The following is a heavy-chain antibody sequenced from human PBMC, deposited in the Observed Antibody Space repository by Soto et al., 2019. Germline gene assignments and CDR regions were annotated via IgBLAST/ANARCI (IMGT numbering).Heavy chain of an antibody. Sequence: SETLSLTCTVSGDSISSSTYYWGWIRRPPGKGLEWIATIFSTGTTHYNPSLRSRVTISVDTSKNQFSLRLSSVTAADTAVYYCARRWRSGSYPHYYYPMAVWGKGTTVTVSS. D-gene: IGHD3-10*01. CDR2: IFSTGTT. CDR1: GDSISSSTYY. V-gene: IGHV4-39*01. CDR3: ARRWRSGSYPHYYYPMAV. J-gene: IGHJ6*03.